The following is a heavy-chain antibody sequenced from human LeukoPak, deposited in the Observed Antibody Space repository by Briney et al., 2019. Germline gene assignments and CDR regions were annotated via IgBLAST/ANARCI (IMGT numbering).Heavy chain of an antibody. CDR3: AREEVDYYDSSGYRD. CDR2: LYIGGTT. J-gene: IGHJ4*02. D-gene: IGHD3-22*01. Sequence: GGSLRPSCAASGFTVSSNYMSWVRQAPGKGLEWVSVLYIGGTTYYGDSVKGRFTISRDNSKNTVYLQMNSLRLEDTAVYYCAREEVDYYDSSGYRDWGQGTLVTVSS. V-gene: IGHV3-53*05. CDR1: GFTVSSNY.